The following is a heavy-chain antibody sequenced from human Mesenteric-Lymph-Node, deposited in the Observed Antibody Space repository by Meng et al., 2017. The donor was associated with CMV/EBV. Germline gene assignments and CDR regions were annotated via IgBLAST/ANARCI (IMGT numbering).Heavy chain of an antibody. Sequence: SLKISCAASGFTFHDYAMHWVRQGPGKGLEWVSGISWNSGSIVYADSVKGRFTISRDNAKNSLYLQMNSLRPEDMALYYCAKLEGYDTGVFDIWGQGTMVTVSS. CDR2: ISWNSGSI. D-gene: IGHD3-22*01. V-gene: IGHV3-9*03. CDR3: AKLEGYDTGVFDI. CDR1: GFTFHDYA. J-gene: IGHJ3*02.